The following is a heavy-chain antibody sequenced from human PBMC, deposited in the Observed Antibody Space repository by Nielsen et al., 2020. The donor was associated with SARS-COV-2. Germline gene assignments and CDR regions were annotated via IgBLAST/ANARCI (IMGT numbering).Heavy chain of an antibody. CDR3: STGGVAVVGTYYYYYGMDI. CDR1: GFTFRNAW. Sequence: GGSLRLSCVASGFTFRNAWMTWVRQAPGKGLEWVGRIKAKTDGETTVYAAPVQGRFTISRDDSEMTLYLQMDSLEIEDTGVYYCSTGGVAVVGTYYYYYGMDIWGQGTTVVVSS. J-gene: IGHJ6*02. D-gene: IGHD3-10*01. V-gene: IGHV3-15*01. CDR2: IKAKTDGETT.